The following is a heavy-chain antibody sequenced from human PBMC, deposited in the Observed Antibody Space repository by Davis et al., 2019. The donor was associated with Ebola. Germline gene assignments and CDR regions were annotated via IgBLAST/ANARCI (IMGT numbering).Heavy chain of an antibody. CDR1: GYTFTGYY. J-gene: IGHJ5*02. D-gene: IGHD3-3*01. CDR3: ARALGRSTIFSSGVNWFDP. V-gene: IGHV1-2*02. Sequence: ASVKVSCKASGYTFTGYYMHWVRQAPGQGLEWMGWINPNSGGTNYAQKFQGRVTMTRDTSISTAYMELSRLRSDDTAVYYCARALGRSTIFSSGVNWFDPWGQGTLVTVSS. CDR2: INPNSGGT.